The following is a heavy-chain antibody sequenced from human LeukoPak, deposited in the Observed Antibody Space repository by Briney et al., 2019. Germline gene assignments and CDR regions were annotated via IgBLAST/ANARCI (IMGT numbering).Heavy chain of an antibody. Sequence: SVTVSCKASGGTFSSYAISWVRQAPGQGLERMGGIIPIFGTANYAQKFQGRVTITADESTSTAYMELSSLRSEDTAVYYCAREKYSSGWWDYYGMDVWGQGTTVTVSS. D-gene: IGHD6-19*01. CDR3: AREKYSSGWWDYYGMDV. J-gene: IGHJ6*02. CDR1: GGTFSSYA. CDR2: IIPIFGTA. V-gene: IGHV1-69*13.